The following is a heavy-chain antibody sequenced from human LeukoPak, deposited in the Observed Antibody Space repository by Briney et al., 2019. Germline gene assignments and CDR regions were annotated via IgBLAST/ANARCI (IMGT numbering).Heavy chain of an antibody. CDR2: ISSSSSYT. V-gene: IGHV3-11*06. CDR1: GFTFSDYY. D-gene: IGHD3-9*01. Sequence: GGSLRLSCAASGFTFSDYYMSWIRQAPGKGLEWVSYISSSSSYTNYADSVKGRFTISRDNAKNSLYLQMYSLRAEDTAVYYCARGADAYDILTGNPFDYWGQGTLVTVSS. J-gene: IGHJ4*02. CDR3: ARGADAYDILTGNPFDY.